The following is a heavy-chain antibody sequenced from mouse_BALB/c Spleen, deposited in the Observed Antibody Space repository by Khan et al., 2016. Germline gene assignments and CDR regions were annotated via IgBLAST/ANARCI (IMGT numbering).Heavy chain of an antibody. J-gene: IGHJ3*01. V-gene: IGHV2-6-7*01. Sequence: VQLQESGPGLVAPSQSLSITCTVSGFSLTGYGVNWVRQPPGKGLEWLGKIWGDGRTDYNSALKSRVSISNDNSKSQVFLKMNSLQTDDTANYYCSSDYDGFAYWGQGTLVIVSA. D-gene: IGHD2-12*01. CDR3: SSDYDGFAY. CDR2: IWGDGRT. CDR1: GFSLTGYG.